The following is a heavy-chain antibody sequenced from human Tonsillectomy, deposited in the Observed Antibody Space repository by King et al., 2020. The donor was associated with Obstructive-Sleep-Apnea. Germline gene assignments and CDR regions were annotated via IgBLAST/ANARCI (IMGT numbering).Heavy chain of an antibody. CDR1: GGSISSYY. CDR2: IYNTGST. Sequence: VQLQESGPGLVKPSETLSLTCTVSGGSISSYYWTWIRQPPGKGLEWIGYIYNTGSTNYNPSLKSRVTISIDTSKNQFSLKLSSVTAADTAVYYCARVWSTVVTNDAFDIWGQGTMVTVSS. V-gene: IGHV4-59*01. D-gene: IGHD4-23*01. CDR3: ARVWSTVVTNDAFDI. J-gene: IGHJ3*02.